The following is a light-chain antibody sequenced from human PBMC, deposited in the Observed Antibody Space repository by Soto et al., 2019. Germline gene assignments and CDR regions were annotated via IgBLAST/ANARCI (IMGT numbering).Light chain of an antibody. V-gene: IGKV3-15*01. J-gene: IGKJ5*01. Sequence: EIVMTQSPATLSVSPGERSTRAFSSSHSVRNNLAWYQQKPGQAPRLLIYDTSTRVTGVPARFSGSGSGTEFTLTISSLQSEDFAVYYCQQYNNWPPITFGQGTRLEIK. CDR1: HSVRNN. CDR3: QQYNNWPPIT. CDR2: DTS.